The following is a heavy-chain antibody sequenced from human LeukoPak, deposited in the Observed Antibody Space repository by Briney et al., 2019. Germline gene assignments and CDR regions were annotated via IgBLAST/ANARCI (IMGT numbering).Heavy chain of an antibody. V-gene: IGHV3-73*01. CDR1: GFTFSGSA. CDR3: TRDILDGYNVDY. CDR2: IRSSANSYAT. J-gene: IGHJ4*02. Sequence: GGSLRLSCAASGFTFSGSAMHWVRQASGKGLEWVGRIRSSANSYATAYAASVKGRFTISRDDSKNTAYLQMNSLTTEDTAEYYCTRDILDGYNVDYWGQGTLVTVSS. D-gene: IGHD5-24*01.